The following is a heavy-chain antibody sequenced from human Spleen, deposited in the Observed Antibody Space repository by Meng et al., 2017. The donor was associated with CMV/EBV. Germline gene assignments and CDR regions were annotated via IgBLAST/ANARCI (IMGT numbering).Heavy chain of an antibody. CDR2: IRYDGSNK. CDR3: ARDDDIAVAGIDY. J-gene: IGHJ4*02. CDR1: GFTFSHHG. Sequence: GGSLRLSCAASGFTFSHHGMHWVRQAPGKGLEWVAFIRYDGSNKYYADSVKGRFTISRDNSKNTLYLQMNSLRAEDTAVYYCARDDDIAVAGIDYWGQGTLVTVSS. V-gene: IGHV3-30*02. D-gene: IGHD6-19*01.